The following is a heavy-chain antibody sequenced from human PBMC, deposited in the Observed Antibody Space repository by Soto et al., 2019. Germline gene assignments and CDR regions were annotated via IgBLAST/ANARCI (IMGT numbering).Heavy chain of an antibody. D-gene: IGHD6-6*01. CDR3: ARPLSRSSSRFAS. V-gene: IGHV4-38-2*02. J-gene: IGHJ4*02. Sequence: LLPLCLSYSVAGLHSVNLCGWRWIRQPPGKGLEWVGSVSHRGTTYYNSSLKSRVSMSVDTSKNQFSLKLTSVTAADTAMYYCARPLSRSSSRFASWGQGILVTVSS. CDR2: VSHRGTT. CDR1: GLHSVNLCG.